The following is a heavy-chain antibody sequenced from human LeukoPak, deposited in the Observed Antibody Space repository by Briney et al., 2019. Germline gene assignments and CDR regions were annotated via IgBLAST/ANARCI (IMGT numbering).Heavy chain of an antibody. V-gene: IGHV3-30*18. CDR2: ISYDGSNK. D-gene: IGHD1-26*01. Sequence: PGGSLRLSCAVSGFTFSSYGMHWVRQAPGKGLEWVAVISYDGSNKYYADSVKGRFTISRDNSKNTLYLQMNSLRVEGTAVYYCAKDSTHSGSYWGGDYWSQGTLVTVSS. CDR3: AKDSTHSGSYWGGDY. J-gene: IGHJ4*02. CDR1: GFTFSSYG.